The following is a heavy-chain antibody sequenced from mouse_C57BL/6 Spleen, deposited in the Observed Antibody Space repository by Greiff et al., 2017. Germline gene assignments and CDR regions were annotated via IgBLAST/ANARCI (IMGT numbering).Heavy chain of an antibody. J-gene: IGHJ2*01. V-gene: IGHV1-50*01. CDR1: GYTFTSYW. Sequence: QVQLQQPGAELVKPGASVKLSCKASGYTFTSYWMQWVKQRPGQGLEWIGEIDPSDSYTNYNQKFKGKATLTVDTSSSTAYMQLSSLTSEDSAVYYCARERNFDYWGQGTTRTVSS. CDR3: ARERNFDY. CDR2: IDPSDSYT.